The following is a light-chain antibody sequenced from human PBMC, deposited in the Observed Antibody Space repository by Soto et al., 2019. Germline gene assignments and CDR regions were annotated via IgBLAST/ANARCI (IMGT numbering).Light chain of an antibody. CDR2: STS. CDR3: QQYGSSLWT. Sequence: ENVLTQSPGTVSLSPGERATLSCRASQSVSTPYLAWYQQKPGQAPRLLIYSTSTRASGIPDRFSGSGSGTDFTLTISRLEPEDFAVYYCQQYGSSLWTFGQGTKVEIK. CDR1: QSVSTPY. J-gene: IGKJ1*01. V-gene: IGKV3-20*01.